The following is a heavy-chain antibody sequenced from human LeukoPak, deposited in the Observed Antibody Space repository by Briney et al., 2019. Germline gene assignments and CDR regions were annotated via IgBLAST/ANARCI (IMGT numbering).Heavy chain of an antibody. V-gene: IGHV3-53*03. D-gene: IGHD5-24*01. J-gene: IGHJ6*03. Sequence: PGESLTLSCAPSGLIVSSIYMNWVRPPPGGGREWDAFIYTGGHKYYTDSVKGRFTISRDNSNNTIYLYMNSLRPDDTAVYYCARSTRDGYNHYHYYYMDVWGKGTTVTVSS. CDR3: ARSTRDGYNHYHYYYMDV. CDR1: GLIVSSIY. CDR2: IYTGGHK.